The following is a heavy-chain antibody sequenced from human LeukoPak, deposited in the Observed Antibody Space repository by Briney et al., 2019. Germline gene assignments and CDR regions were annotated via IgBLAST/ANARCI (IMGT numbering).Heavy chain of an antibody. CDR1: GYTFTGYY. Sequence: ASVKVSCKASGYTFTGYYMHWVRQAPGQGLEWMGWINPNSGGTNYAQKFQGRVTMTRDTSISTAYMELSRLRSDDTAVYYCARCSDFWSGYPFDYWGQGTLVTVSS. V-gene: IGHV1-2*02. D-gene: IGHD3-3*01. CDR3: ARCSDFWSGYPFDY. CDR2: INPNSGGT. J-gene: IGHJ4*01.